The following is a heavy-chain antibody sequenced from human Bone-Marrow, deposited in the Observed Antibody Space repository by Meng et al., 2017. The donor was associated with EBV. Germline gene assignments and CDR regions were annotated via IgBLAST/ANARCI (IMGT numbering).Heavy chain of an antibody. CDR1: GGTFSSYA. D-gene: IGHD5-18*01. Sequence: VQQCQAGAWVKKPGASVKVACKASGGTFSSYAISWVRKAPGQGIEGMGGIIPIFGTATYAQKFQGRVTITADESTSTAYMELSSLRSEDTAVYYCASATNTAMVPTLTYWGQGTLVTVSS. CDR3: ASATNTAMVPTLTY. J-gene: IGHJ4*02. V-gene: IGHV1-69*01. CDR2: IIPIFGTA.